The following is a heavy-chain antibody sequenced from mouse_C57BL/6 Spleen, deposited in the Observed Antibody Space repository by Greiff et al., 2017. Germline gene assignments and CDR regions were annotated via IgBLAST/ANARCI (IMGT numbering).Heavy chain of an antibody. CDR2: INYDGSST. CDR1: GFTFSDYY. V-gene: IGHV5-16*01. Sequence: EVQRVESEGGLVQPGSSMKLSCTASGFTFSDYYMAWVRQVPEKGLEWVANINYDGSSTYYLDSLKSRFIISRDNAKNILYLQMSSLKSEDTATYYCARAREVYFDYWGQGTTLTVSS. J-gene: IGHJ2*01. CDR3: ARAREVYFDY.